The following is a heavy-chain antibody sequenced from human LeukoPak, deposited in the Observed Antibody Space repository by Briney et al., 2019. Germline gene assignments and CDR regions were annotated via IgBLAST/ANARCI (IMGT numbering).Heavy chain of an antibody. D-gene: IGHD6-19*01. J-gene: IGHJ1*01. CDR2: ISYDGSNK. Sequence: GRSLRLSCAASGFTFSSYGMHWVRQAPGKGLEWVAVISYDGSNKYYADSVKGRFTISRDNSKNTLYLQMNSLRAEDTAVYCCAKGIAVAAFQHWGQGTLVTVSS. CDR1: GFTFSSYG. V-gene: IGHV3-30*18. CDR3: AKGIAVAAFQH.